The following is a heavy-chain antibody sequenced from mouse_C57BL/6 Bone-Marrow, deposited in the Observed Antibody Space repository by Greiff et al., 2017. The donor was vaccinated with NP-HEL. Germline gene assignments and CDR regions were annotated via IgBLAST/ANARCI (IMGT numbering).Heavy chain of an antibody. V-gene: IGHV1-81*01. CDR2: IYPRSGNT. J-gene: IGHJ2*01. CDR1: GYTFTSYG. Sequence: QVQLKESGAELARPGASVKLSCKASGYTFTSYGISWVKQRTGQGLEWIGEIYPRSGNTYYNEKFKGKATLTADKSSSTAYMELRSLTSEDSAVYFCARGRGYYYGSSYGNFDYWGQGTTLTVSS. CDR3: ARGRGYYYGSSYGNFDY. D-gene: IGHD1-1*01.